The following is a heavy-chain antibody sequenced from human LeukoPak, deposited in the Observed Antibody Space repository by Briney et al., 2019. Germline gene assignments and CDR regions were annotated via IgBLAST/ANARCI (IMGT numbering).Heavy chain of an antibody. CDR2: ISSSGSTT. CDR1: GFTFSSYE. Sequence: GGSLRLSCAASGFTFSSYEMNWVRQAPRKGLEWVSYISSSGSTTYYAASVKGRFTISRDNAKNSLYLQMNSLRVEDTAVYYCASQKGRIAVAVDYWGQGTLVTVSS. V-gene: IGHV3-48*03. D-gene: IGHD6-19*01. CDR3: ASQKGRIAVAVDY. J-gene: IGHJ4*02.